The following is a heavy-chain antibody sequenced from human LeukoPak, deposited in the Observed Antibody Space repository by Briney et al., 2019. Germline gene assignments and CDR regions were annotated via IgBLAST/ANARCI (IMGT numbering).Heavy chain of an antibody. V-gene: IGHV1-18*01. J-gene: IGHJ6*02. CDR1: GXTFTSYG. Sequence: GASVKVSCKASGXTFTSYGISWVRQAPGQGLEWMGWISAYNGNTNYAQKLQGRVTMTTDTSTSTAYMELRSLRSDDTAVYYCARGSMVATKDPYYYYGMDVWGQGTTVTVSS. CDR3: ARGSMVATKDPYYYYGMDV. CDR2: ISAYNGNT. D-gene: IGHD5-12*01.